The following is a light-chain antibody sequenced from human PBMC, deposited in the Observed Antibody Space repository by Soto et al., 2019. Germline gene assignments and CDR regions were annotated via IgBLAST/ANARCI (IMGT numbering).Light chain of an antibody. J-gene: IGLJ2*01. V-gene: IGLV1-47*02. CDR3: AAWDDSLSAYVV. CDR1: SSNIGSNY. CDR2: SND. Sequence: QSVLTQPPSASGTPGQRVTISCSGSSSNIGSNYVYWYQQLPGTAPKLLIYSNDQRPSGVPDRFSGSKSGTSASLAISGLRSEDEADYYCAAWDDSLSAYVVFGGGTQLTV.